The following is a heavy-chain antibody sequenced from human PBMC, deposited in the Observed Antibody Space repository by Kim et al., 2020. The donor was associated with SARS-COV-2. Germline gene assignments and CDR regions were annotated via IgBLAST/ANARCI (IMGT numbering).Heavy chain of an antibody. V-gene: IGHV4-31*03. CDR1: GASISSGGYY. Sequence: SETLSLTCTVSGASISSGGYYWSWIRQHQGKGLEWIAYIDYSGSTDDNPSVKSRLIISLDKSKNQISLKLSSVTAAVTAVYYCVRGRRDGYNYFDYWGQGTLVTVSS. D-gene: IGHD5-12*01. CDR2: IDYSGST. CDR3: VRGRRDGYNYFDY. J-gene: IGHJ4*02.